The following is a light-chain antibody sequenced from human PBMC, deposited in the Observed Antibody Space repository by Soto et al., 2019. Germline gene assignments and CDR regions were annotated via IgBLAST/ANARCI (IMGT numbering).Light chain of an antibody. CDR2: RSN. J-gene: IGLJ2*01. V-gene: IGLV1-47*01. CDR3: AAWDDSLSGQV. CDR1: TSNIGINS. Sequence: SVLTQPPSASGPPGQRVTISCSGSTSNIGINSVFWYQQLPGTAPKLLIYRSNQRASGVPDRFSASKSGTSASLAISGLRSEDEADYYCAAWDDSLSGQVFGGGTKLTVL.